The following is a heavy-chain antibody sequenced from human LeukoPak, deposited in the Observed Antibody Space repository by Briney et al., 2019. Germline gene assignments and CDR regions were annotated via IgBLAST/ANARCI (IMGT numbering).Heavy chain of an antibody. CDR1: GGSISSGGYY. Sequence: SETLSLTCTVSGGSISSGGYYWSWIRQPPGKGLEWIGYIYHSGSTYYNPSLKSRVTISVDTSKNQFSLKLSSVTAADTAVYYCARVRYTAMAPFDYWGQGTLVTVSS. CDR2: IYHSGST. J-gene: IGHJ4*02. V-gene: IGHV4-30-2*01. CDR3: ARVRYTAMAPFDY. D-gene: IGHD5-18*01.